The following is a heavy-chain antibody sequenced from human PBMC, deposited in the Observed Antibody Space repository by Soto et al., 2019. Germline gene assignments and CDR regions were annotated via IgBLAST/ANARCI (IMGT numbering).Heavy chain of an antibody. CDR1: GFTVSSNY. CDR2: IYSGGST. V-gene: IGHV3-66*01. D-gene: IGHD6-19*01. Sequence: GGSLRLSCAASGFTVSSNYMSWVRQAPGKGLEWVSVIYSGGSTYYADSVKGRFTISRDNSKNTLYLQMNSLRAEDTAVYYCARDRYSSGWSPSDYWGQGTLVTVSS. CDR3: ARDRYSSGWSPSDY. J-gene: IGHJ4*02.